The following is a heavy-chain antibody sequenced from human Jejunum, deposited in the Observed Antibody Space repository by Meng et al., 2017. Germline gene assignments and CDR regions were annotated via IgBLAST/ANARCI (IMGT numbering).Heavy chain of an antibody. Sequence: SETLSFTCTVSGDSISTYYWSWVRQPAGKGLEWIGRIYSSGTTVYNPSFKSRVTMSIGVPENQFSLKLTSATAADTAIYYCARVLRFGDLAYFDYWGQGTLVTVSS. CDR1: GDSISTYY. V-gene: IGHV4-4*07. J-gene: IGHJ4*02. D-gene: IGHD3-10*01. CDR2: IYSSGTT. CDR3: ARVLRFGDLAYFDY.